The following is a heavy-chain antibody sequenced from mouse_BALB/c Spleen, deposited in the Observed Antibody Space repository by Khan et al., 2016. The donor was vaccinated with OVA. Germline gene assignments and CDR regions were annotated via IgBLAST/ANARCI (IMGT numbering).Heavy chain of an antibody. CDR3: ARKASNWDFFFAY. J-gene: IGHJ3*01. Sequence: VQLKQSGPELVKPGASVKMSCKASGYTFTNYVIHWVMQKPGQGLEWIGYINPDNDGTRFNENFKGKATLTSDKSSSTAYMELSSLTSEDSAVFYCARKASNWDFFFAYWGQGTLVTVSA. CDR1: GYTFTNYV. D-gene: IGHD4-1*01. V-gene: IGHV1S136*01. CDR2: INPDNDGT.